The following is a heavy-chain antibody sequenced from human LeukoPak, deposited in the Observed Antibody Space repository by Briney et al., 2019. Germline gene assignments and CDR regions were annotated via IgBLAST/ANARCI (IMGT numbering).Heavy chain of an antibody. CDR2: MNPNSGNT. CDR1: GYTFTSYD. J-gene: IGHJ6*03. D-gene: IGHD3-22*01. V-gene: IGHV1-8*01. CDR3: ARVLTMTYYYYYMDV. Sequence: VASVKVSCKASGYTFTSYDINWVRQATGQGLEWMGWMNPNSGNTGYAQKFQGRVTMTRNTSISTAYMELSSLRSEDTAAYYCARVLTMTYYYYYMDVWGKGTTVTVSS.